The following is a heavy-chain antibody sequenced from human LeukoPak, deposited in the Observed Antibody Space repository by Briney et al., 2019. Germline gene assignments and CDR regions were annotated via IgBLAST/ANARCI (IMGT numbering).Heavy chain of an antibody. CDR3: AKDRTPGWYFDY. D-gene: IGHD3-9*01. CDR1: GFTFSSYE. CDR2: ISSSGSTI. J-gene: IGHJ4*02. V-gene: IGHV3-48*03. Sequence: GGSLRLSCAASGFTFSSYEMNWVRQAPGKGLEWVSYISSSGSTIYYADSVKGRFTISRDNAKNTLYLQMNSLRAEDTAVYYCAKDRTPGWYFDYWGQGTLITVSS.